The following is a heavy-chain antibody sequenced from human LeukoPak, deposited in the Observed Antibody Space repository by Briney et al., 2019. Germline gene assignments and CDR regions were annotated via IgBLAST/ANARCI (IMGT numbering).Heavy chain of an antibody. V-gene: IGHV4-4*07. CDR1: GGSISNYY. Sequence: NASETLSLTCTVSGGSISNYYWSWIRRPAGMGLEWIGRIYASGSTNYNPSLKSRVTMSVDTSNNQFSLNLSSVTAADTAVYYCARTSARGAQFDYWGQGTPVTVSS. D-gene: IGHD3-10*01. CDR3: ARTSARGAQFDY. J-gene: IGHJ4*02. CDR2: IYASGST.